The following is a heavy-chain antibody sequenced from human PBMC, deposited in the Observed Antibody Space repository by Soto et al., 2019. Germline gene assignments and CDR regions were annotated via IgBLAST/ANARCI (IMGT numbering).Heavy chain of an antibody. J-gene: IGHJ5*02. V-gene: IGHV3-23*01. CDR3: ASGGGAARTWFDP. CDR2: ISGSGGST. D-gene: IGHD6-6*01. CDR1: GFTFSSYA. Sequence: GGSLRLSCAASGFTFSSYAMSWVRQAPGKGLEWVSAISGSGGSTYYADSVKGRFTISRDNSKNTLYLQMNSLRAEDTALSYCASGGGAARTWFDPWGQGTLVTVSS.